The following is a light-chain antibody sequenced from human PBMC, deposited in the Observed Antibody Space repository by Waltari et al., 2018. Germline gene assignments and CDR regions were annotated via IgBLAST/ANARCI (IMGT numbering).Light chain of an antibody. V-gene: IGKV3-20*01. CDR2: GAS. CDR1: QPVSRTF. J-gene: IGKJ2*01. CDR3: QEHGHPPYT. Sequence: EISLRQSPATLSLSPGPRAALYCRASQPVSRTFLVWYQLKPGQAPRLLIYGASTRATGIPDRFSGSGSGTDFTLTINRLEPEDSALYYCQEHGHPPYTFGQGTKLEIK.